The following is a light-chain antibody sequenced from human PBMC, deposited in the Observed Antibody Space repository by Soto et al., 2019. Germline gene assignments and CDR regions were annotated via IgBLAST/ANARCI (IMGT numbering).Light chain of an antibody. CDR3: QQRYNWPPIT. CDR2: DAS. V-gene: IGKV3-11*01. CDR1: QSVTSH. Sequence: EIVLTQSPATLSLSPGERATLSCRASQSVTSHLAWYQQKPGQAPRLLIYDASNRATGIPARFSGSGSGTDFTLTISSLEPEDFAVYSCQQRYNWPPITFGQGTRLEIK. J-gene: IGKJ5*01.